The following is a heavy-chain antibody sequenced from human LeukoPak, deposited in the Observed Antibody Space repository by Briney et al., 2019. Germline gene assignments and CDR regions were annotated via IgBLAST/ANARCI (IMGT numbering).Heavy chain of an antibody. CDR2: ISYDGSNK. V-gene: IGHV3-30*04. Sequence: PGGSLRLSCAASGFTFSSYATHWVRQAPGKGLEWVAVISYDGSNKYYADSVKGRFTISRDNSKNTLYLQMNSLRAEDTAVYYCARDFRRGAAMWFAPGYRGQGTLVTVSS. J-gene: IGHJ4*02. CDR1: GFTFSSYA. CDR3: ARDFRRGAAMWFAPGY. D-gene: IGHD5-18*01.